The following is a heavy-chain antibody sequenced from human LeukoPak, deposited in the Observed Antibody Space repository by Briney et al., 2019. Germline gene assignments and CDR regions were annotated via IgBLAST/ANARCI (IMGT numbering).Heavy chain of an antibody. CDR2: ISSSGSTI. J-gene: IGHJ6*02. CDR3: ARVEFDCYDSSGPRAYYYGMDV. V-gene: IGHV3-11*01. Sequence: GGSLRLSCAASGFTFSDYYMSWIRQAPGKGLEWVSYISSSGSTIYYADSVKGRFTISRDNAKNSLYLQMNSLRAEDTAVYYCARVEFDCYDSSGPRAYYYGMDVWGQGTTVTVSS. D-gene: IGHD3-22*01. CDR1: GFTFSDYY.